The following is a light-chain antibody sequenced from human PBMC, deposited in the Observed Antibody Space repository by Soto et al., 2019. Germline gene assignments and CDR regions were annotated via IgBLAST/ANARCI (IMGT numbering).Light chain of an antibody. J-gene: IGKJ1*01. CDR3: QQRSNPWT. Sequence: EIVLTQSPAPLSLSPGERATLSCRASQSVSSYLAWYQQKPGQAPRLLIYDAYNRATGIPARFSGSGSWTDCTLTISSLEPEDFAVYYCQQRSNPWTFGQGTKVEIK. V-gene: IGKV3-11*01. CDR1: QSVSSY. CDR2: DAY.